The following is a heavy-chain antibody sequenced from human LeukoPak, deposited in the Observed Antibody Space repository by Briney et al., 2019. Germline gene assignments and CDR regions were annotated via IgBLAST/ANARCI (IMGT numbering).Heavy chain of an antibody. CDR3: ATGYCSSTNCRIDY. J-gene: IGHJ4*02. V-gene: IGHV1-18*01. Sequence: ASVKVSCKASGYTFTSYGVSWVRQAPGQGLEWMGWIRVYNGDTNYAQKLQGRVTMTTDTSTSTAYMELRSLRSDDTAVYYCATGYCSSTNCRIDYWGQGTLVSVSS. CDR2: IRVYNGDT. CDR1: GYTFTSYG. D-gene: IGHD2-2*03.